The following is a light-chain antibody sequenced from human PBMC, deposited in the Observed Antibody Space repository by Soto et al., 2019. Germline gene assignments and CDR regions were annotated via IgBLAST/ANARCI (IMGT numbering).Light chain of an antibody. Sequence: EIVMTQSPATLSVSPGERATLSCRASQSVNSNLAWYQQKPGQAPRLLIYGASTRATGIPARFSGSGSGTEFTLTISSLQSEDFALYYCQQYNNFWTFGQGTKVEIK. V-gene: IGKV3-15*01. J-gene: IGKJ1*01. CDR2: GAS. CDR1: QSVNSN. CDR3: QQYNNFWT.